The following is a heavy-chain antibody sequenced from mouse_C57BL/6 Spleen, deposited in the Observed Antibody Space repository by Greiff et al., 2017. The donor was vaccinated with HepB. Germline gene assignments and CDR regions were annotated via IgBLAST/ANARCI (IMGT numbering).Heavy chain of an antibody. CDR3: ARYYGSSHWYFDV. Sequence: EVQGVESGGGLVKPGGSLKLSCAASGFTFSSYAMSWVRQTPEKRLEWVATISDGGSYTYYPDNVKGRFTISRDNAKNNLYLQMSHLKSEDTAMYYCARYYGSSHWYFDVWGTGTTVTVSS. J-gene: IGHJ1*03. CDR2: ISDGGSYT. D-gene: IGHD1-1*01. CDR1: GFTFSSYA. V-gene: IGHV5-4*01.